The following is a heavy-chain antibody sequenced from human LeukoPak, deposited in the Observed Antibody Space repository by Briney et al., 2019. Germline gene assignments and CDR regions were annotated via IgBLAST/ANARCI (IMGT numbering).Heavy chain of an antibody. Sequence: GGSLRISCAASGFPFDDYGMSWVRQAPGKGLEWVSGINWNGGSTGYADSVKGRFTISRDNAKNSLYLQMNSLRAEDTALYYCARRIPYYDILTGYYRRGDAFDIWGQGTMVTVSS. V-gene: IGHV3-20*04. CDR3: ARRIPYYDILTGYYRRGDAFDI. D-gene: IGHD3-9*01. CDR1: GFPFDDYG. J-gene: IGHJ3*02. CDR2: INWNGGST.